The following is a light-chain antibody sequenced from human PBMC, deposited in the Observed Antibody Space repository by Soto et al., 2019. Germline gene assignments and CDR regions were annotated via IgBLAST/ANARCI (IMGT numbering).Light chain of an antibody. CDR3: QQYGGSRA. J-gene: IGKJ1*01. V-gene: IGKV3-20*01. Sequence: EIELTQSPGTLSLSPGARATLSCRASQSVSSSYLAWYQQKPGQAPRLLIYGASSRATGIPDRFSGSGSGTDFTLTISRLEPEDFAVYYCQQYGGSRAFGQGTKVEIK. CDR2: GAS. CDR1: QSVSSSY.